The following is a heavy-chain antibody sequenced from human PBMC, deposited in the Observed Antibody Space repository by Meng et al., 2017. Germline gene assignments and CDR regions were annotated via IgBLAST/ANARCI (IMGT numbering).Heavy chain of an antibody. D-gene: IGHD6-19*01. Sequence: VQWVGLGKALARPGGSRKVSCTASRFSATTSDMSWVRQAPGKGLEWVSVISSGGSTYYADSVKGRFSISRDNSKNTLYLKMNSLRAEDTDVYFCARDSSSGWYHNYWGQGTLVTVSS. CDR3: ARDSSSGWYHNY. CDR2: ISSGGST. V-gene: IGHV3-53*01. J-gene: IGHJ4*02. CDR1: RFSATTSD.